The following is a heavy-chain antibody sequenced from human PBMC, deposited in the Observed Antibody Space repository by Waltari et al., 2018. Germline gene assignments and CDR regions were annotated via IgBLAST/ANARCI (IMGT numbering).Heavy chain of an antibody. J-gene: IGHJ4*02. Sequence: QVQLQESGPGLVKPSETLSLTCAVSGYSISSGYWWGWIRQPPGKGLEWIASIYYTGTPTNYTPSLRSRVTISADTSKNQFSLRLTSVTAADTAIYYCANNEWGLPVDWGQGTLVTVSS. CDR3: ANNEWGLPVD. V-gene: IGHV4-38-2*01. CDR1: GYSISSGYW. D-gene: IGHD1-26*01. CDR2: IYYTGTPT.